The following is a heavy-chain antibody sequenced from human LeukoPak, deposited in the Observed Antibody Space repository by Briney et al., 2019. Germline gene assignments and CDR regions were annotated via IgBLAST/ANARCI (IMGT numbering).Heavy chain of an antibody. CDR2: IHHSGST. V-gene: IGHV4-39*01. Sequence: SETLSLTCTVSGGSISSSTYYWAWIRQPPGKGLEWIATIHHSGSTYYKPSLRSGVTISVDTSRNQFSLKLSSVTVADTAVYYCARLGGYYDPPGYWGQGTLVTVSS. D-gene: IGHD3-22*01. J-gene: IGHJ4*02. CDR3: ARLGGYYDPPGY. CDR1: GGSISSSTYY.